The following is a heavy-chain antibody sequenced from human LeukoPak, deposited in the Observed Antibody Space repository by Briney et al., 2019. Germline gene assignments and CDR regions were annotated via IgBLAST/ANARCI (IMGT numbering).Heavy chain of an antibody. CDR1: GYTFTSYG. Sequence: ASVKVSYKASGYTFTSYGISWVRQAPGQGLEWMGWISAYNGNTNYAQKLQGRVTMTTDTSTSTAYMELRSLRSDDTAVYYCSRVDDYDPSSYMDVWGKGTTVTIS. CDR3: SRVDDYDPSSYMDV. J-gene: IGHJ6*03. V-gene: IGHV1-18*01. CDR2: ISAYNGNT. D-gene: IGHD4-17*01.